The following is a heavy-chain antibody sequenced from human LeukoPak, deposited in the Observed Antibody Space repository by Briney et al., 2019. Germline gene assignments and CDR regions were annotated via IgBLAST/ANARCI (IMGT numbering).Heavy chain of an antibody. CDR2: IYYSGST. CDR1: GGSISSYY. Sequence: SETLSLTCTVSGGSISSYYWSWIRQPPGKGLEWIGYIYYSGSTNYNPSLKSRVTISVDTSKNQFSLRLSSVTAADTAVYYCARALDTAMVSADYWGQGTLVTVSS. D-gene: IGHD5-18*01. J-gene: IGHJ4*02. V-gene: IGHV4-59*12. CDR3: ARALDTAMVSADY.